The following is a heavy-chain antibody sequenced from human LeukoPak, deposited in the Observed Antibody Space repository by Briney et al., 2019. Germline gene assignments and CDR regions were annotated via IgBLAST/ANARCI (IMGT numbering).Heavy chain of an antibody. Sequence: GGSLRLSCAASGFTFSTYTMNWVRQAPGKGLEWVSSISSTSNYIDYADSVKGRFTISRDNAKNSLYLQMNSLRGEDTAVYYCTVHTGMGYWGQGTLVTVSS. J-gene: IGHJ4*02. CDR3: TVHTGMGY. V-gene: IGHV3-21*01. CDR1: GFTFSTYT. D-gene: IGHD5-18*01. CDR2: ISSTSNYI.